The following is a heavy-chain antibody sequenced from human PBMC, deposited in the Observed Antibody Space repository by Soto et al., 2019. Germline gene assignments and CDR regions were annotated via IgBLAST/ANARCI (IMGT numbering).Heavy chain of an antibody. CDR3: ARVWGDYEGNYYGMDV. J-gene: IGHJ6*02. CDR1: GFAFSTYS. CDR2: ISSSSSTI. V-gene: IGHV3-48*01. Sequence: EVQLVESGGGLVQPGGSLRLSCAASGFAFSTYSMSWVRQAPGKGLEWVSYISSSSSTIYYADSVKGRFTISRDNAKSSLYLQMNSLRAEDTALYYCARVWGDYEGNYYGMDVWGQGTTVTVSS. D-gene: IGHD4-17*01.